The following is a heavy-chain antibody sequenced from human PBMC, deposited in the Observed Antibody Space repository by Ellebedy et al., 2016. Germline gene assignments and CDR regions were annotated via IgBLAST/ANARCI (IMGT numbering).Heavy chain of an antibody. V-gene: IGHV1-2*02. D-gene: IGHD5-18*01. CDR2: INPNSGGT. CDR1: GYTFTSYG. Sequence: ASVKVSCXASGYTFTSYGISWVRQAPGQGLEWMGWINPNSGGTNYAQKFQGRVTMTRDTSISTAYMELSRLRSDDTAVYYCARVVREDTAMAPFDYWGQGTLVTVSS. CDR3: ARVVREDTAMAPFDY. J-gene: IGHJ4*02.